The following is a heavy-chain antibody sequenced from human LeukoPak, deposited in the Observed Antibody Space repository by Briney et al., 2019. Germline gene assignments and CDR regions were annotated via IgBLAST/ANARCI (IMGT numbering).Heavy chain of an antibody. Sequence: WGSLTLSCAASGFTFSSYAMSWVRQAPGKGLEWVSAISGSGGSTYYADSVKGRFTISRDNSKSTLYLQMNSLRAEDTAVYYCANYDSSGYPLRVFDYWGQGTLVTVSS. V-gene: IGHV3-23*01. J-gene: IGHJ4*02. CDR1: GFTFSSYA. D-gene: IGHD3-22*01. CDR2: ISGSGGST. CDR3: ANYDSSGYPLRVFDY.